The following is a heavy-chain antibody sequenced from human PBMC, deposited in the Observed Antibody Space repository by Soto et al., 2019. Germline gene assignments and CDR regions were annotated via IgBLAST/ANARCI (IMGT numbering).Heavy chain of an antibody. V-gene: IGHV3-23*01. CDR2: ISGSGGST. J-gene: IGHJ4*02. CDR3: TKAVIEQWLGFLDY. D-gene: IGHD6-19*01. CDR1: GSTFSSYA. Sequence: EVQLLESGGGLVQPGGSLRLSCAASGSTFSSYAMSWVRQAPGKGLEWVSAISGSGGSTYYADSVKGRFTISRDNSKNTLYLQMNSLRAEDTAVYYCTKAVIEQWLGFLDYWGQGTLVTVSS.